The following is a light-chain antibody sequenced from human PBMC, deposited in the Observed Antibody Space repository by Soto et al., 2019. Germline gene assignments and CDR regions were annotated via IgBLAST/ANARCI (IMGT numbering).Light chain of an antibody. CDR2: DAS. CDR3: QHRSDWPPRLT. Sequence: EIVLTQSPATLSLSPGDRATLSCGASRSVSSYLAWYQQKPGQAPRLLIYDASYRDTGIPDRFSGSGSGTDFTLPISILEPEDFAVYYCQHRSDWPPRLTFGGGTMVEIK. J-gene: IGKJ4*01. CDR1: RSVSSY. V-gene: IGKV3-11*01.